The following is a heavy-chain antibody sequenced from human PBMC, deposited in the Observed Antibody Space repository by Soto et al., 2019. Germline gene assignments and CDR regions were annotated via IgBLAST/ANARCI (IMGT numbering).Heavy chain of an antibody. CDR3: ARTKSYGAYDV. Sequence: EVKLVESGGGLVQPGGSLRLSCAVSGFTLSDYYIDWVRQAPGKWLEWLARSRDKANSFSTDYAASVKSRLSISRDDSESSVFLQMNSLRTEDTALYYCARTKSYGAYDVWGQGTVVIVSS. V-gene: IGHV3-72*01. D-gene: IGHD3-10*01. CDR1: GFTLSDYY. J-gene: IGHJ3*01. CDR2: SRDKANSFST.